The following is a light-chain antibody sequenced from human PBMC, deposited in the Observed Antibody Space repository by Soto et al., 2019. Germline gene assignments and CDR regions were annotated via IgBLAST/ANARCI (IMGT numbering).Light chain of an antibody. V-gene: IGKV3-20*01. CDR2: AAS. CDR1: HSVTSNY. Sequence: EIVLTQSPGTLSLSPGERATLSCRASHSVTSNYLAWYQQKPGQAPRLLIYAASGRASGIPDRFSGSGSGTDFVLTISRLEAEDFAVYYSQQYGSSPKTFGQGTRVYI. J-gene: IGKJ1*01. CDR3: QQYGSSPKT.